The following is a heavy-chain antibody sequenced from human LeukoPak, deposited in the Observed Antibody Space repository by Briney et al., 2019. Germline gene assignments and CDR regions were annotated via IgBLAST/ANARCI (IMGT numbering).Heavy chain of an antibody. CDR3: AKEPLYCGGDCYEPFDC. J-gene: IGHJ4*02. V-gene: IGHV3-23*01. CDR1: GFTFSSYA. CDR2: ISGSGGST. Sequence: GGSLRLSCAASGFTFSSYAMSWVRQAPGKGLEWVSGISGSGGSTSYADSVKGRFTISRDNSKNTVYLQMNSLRGEDAAVYYCAKEPLYCGGDCYEPFDCWRQGTLVTVSS. D-gene: IGHD2-21*02.